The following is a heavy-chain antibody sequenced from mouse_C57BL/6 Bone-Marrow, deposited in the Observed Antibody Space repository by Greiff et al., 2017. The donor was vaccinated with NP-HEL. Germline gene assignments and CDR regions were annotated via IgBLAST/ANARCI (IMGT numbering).Heavy chain of an antibody. D-gene: IGHD2-12*01. CDR1: GFTFSDSG. CDR3: ARRYRGLYYYAMDY. V-gene: IGHV5-17*01. CDR2: ISSGSSPI. Sequence: EVHLVESGGGLVKPGGSLKLSCAASGFTFSDSGMHWVRQAPEKGLEWVAYISSGSSPIYYADTVNGRFTISRDNAKKTLFLQMTSLTSEDTAMYYCARRYRGLYYYAMDYWGQGTSVTVSS. J-gene: IGHJ4*01.